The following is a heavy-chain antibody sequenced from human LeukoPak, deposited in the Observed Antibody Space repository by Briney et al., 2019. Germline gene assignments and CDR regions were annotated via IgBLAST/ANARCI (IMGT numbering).Heavy chain of an antibody. CDR1: GFTFSNYA. CDR2: ISYDGSKR. J-gene: IGHJ4*02. Sequence: GGSLRLSCAASGFTFSNYAMHWVRQAPGKGLEWMAVISYDGSKRYYADSVKGRFTISRDNSKNTLYLQMNSLRAEDTAVYYCATVQREYYYDSSGIMGNWGQGTLVTVSS. V-gene: IGHV3-30*04. CDR3: ATVQREYYYDSSGIMGN. D-gene: IGHD3-22*01.